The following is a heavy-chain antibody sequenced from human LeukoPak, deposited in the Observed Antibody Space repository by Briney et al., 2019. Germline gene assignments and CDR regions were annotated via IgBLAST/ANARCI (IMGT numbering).Heavy chain of an antibody. CDR2: ISSSGSTI. J-gene: IGHJ4*02. Sequence: GGSLRLSCAASGFTFSDYYMSCSRQAPGKGLEWVSYISSSGSTIYYADSVKGQFTISRDNAKNSLYLQMNSLRAEDTAVYYCARVGRYYGDYNEFYWGQGTLVTVSS. CDR1: GFTFSDYY. D-gene: IGHD4-17*01. CDR3: ARVGRYYGDYNEFY. V-gene: IGHV3-11*01.